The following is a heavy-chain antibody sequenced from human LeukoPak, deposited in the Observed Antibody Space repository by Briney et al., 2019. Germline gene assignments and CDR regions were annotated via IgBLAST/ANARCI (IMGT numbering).Heavy chain of an antibody. CDR3: AREFVVVTGELDI. D-gene: IGHD2-21*02. CDR1: RYTFTSYA. J-gene: IGHJ3*02. CDR2: INTNTGNR. V-gene: IGHV7-4-1*02. Sequence: ASVKVSRKPSRYTFTSYAMNWVRQAPGQGLERMGWINTNTGNRTYAQCFTGRFVFPLDTSVSTAYLHISSLKAEDTAVYYCAREFVVVTGELDIWGQRTMVTVSS.